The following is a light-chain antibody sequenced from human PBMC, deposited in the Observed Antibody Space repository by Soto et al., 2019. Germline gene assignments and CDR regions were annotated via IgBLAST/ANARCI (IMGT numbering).Light chain of an antibody. J-gene: IGLJ1*01. V-gene: IGLV2-14*01. Sequence: QSALTQPASVSGSPGQSITISCTGTRSDVGGYNYVSWYQLHPGKAPKLMIYDVSNRPSGVSNRFSGSKSGNTASLTISGLQAEDEADYYCSSYTSSSTLYVFGTGTKVTVL. CDR2: DVS. CDR3: SSYTSSSTLYV. CDR1: RSDVGGYNY.